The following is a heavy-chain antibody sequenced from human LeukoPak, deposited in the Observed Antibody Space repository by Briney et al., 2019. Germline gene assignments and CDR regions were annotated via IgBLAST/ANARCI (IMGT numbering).Heavy chain of an antibody. Sequence: GGSLRLSCAASGFTFSSYEMNWVRQAPGKGLEWVSYISSSGSTIYYADSVKGRFTISRDNAKNSLYLQMNSLRAEDTAVYYCARDPDPRYYYDSSGGAFDIWGQGTMVTVSS. V-gene: IGHV3-48*03. J-gene: IGHJ3*02. CDR1: GFTFSSYE. D-gene: IGHD3-22*01. CDR2: ISSSGSTI. CDR3: ARDPDPRYYYDSSGGAFDI.